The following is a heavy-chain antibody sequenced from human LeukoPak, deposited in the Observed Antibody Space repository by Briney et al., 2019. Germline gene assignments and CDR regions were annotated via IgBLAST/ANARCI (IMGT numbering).Heavy chain of an antibody. J-gene: IGHJ4*02. CDR1: GFIFSTYA. V-gene: IGHV3-23*01. Sequence: GWSLRLSCPTSGFIFSTYALGGFLQAPGRGREGAASISGSGGNTYHADSMKGRFTISRDSSKNTLYLQMNSLRAEDTAIYYCARVIRAAPGKGYFDYWGQGTLVTVSS. CDR2: ISGSGGNT. CDR3: ARVIRAAPGKGYFDY. D-gene: IGHD6-13*01.